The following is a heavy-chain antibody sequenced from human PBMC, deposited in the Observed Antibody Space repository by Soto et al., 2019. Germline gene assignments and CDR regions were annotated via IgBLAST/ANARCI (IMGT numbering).Heavy chain of an antibody. V-gene: IGHV4-30-4*01. CDR1: GDSISTVDYF. CDR2: IYKSTTT. Sequence: GPGPPTTSETLSLTCSVSGDSISTVDYFWAWIRQPPGQALEYIGYIYKSTTTYYNPSFESRVAISLDTSKSQFSLNVTSVTATDTAVYFCARGRYCLTGRCFPNWFDSWGQGTLVTVSS. CDR3: ARGRYCLTGRCFPNWFDS. J-gene: IGHJ5*01. D-gene: IGHD2-15*01.